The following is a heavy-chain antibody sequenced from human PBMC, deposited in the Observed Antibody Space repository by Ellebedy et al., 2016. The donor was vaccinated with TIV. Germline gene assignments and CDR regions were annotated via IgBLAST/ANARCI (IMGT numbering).Heavy chain of an antibody. CDR3: ARIRHTKIYDFWSGYHETLDY. J-gene: IGHJ4*02. V-gene: IGHV2-26*01. D-gene: IGHD3-3*01. Sequence: SGPTLVXPTQPLTLTCTFSGFSLSTSGVGVGWVRQPPGKPLEWLAHIFSNDEKSYSTSLKSRLTISKDTSKSQVVLTMTNMDPVDTATYYCARIRHTKIYDFWSGYHETLDYWGQGTLVTVSS. CDR1: GFSLSTSGVG. CDR2: IFSNDEK.